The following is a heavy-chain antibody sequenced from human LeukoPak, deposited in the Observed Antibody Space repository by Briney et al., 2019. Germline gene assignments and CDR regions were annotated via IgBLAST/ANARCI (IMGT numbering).Heavy chain of an antibody. D-gene: IGHD6-19*01. CDR1: GGSFSGYY. J-gene: IGHJ3*02. CDR2: IYHSGST. Sequence: PSETLSLTCAVYGGSFSGYYWSWIRQPPGKGLEWIGSIYHSGSTYYNPSLKSRVTISVDTSKNQFSLKLSSVTAADTAVYYCARALGVAALDAFDIWGQGTMVTVSS. CDR3: ARALGVAALDAFDI. V-gene: IGHV4-34*01.